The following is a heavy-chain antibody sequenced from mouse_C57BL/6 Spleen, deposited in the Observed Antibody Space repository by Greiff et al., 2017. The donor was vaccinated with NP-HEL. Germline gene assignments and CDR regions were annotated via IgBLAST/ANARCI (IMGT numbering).Heavy chain of an antibody. Sequence: QVQLPQPGAELVKPGASVKLSCKASGYTFTSYWMHWVKQRPGQGLEWIGMIHPNSGSTNYNEKFKSKATLTVDKSSSTAYMQLSSLTSEDSAVYYCAPSSSLRYFDVWGTGTTVTVSS. CDR2: IHPNSGST. CDR1: GYTFTSYW. D-gene: IGHD2-10*01. V-gene: IGHV1-64*01. J-gene: IGHJ1*03. CDR3: APSSSLRYFDV.